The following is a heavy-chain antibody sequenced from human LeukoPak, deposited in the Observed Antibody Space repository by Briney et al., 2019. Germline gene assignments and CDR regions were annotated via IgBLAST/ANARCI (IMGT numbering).Heavy chain of an antibody. CDR3: AREAMVRGVIIKAFDY. CDR1: GYTFTSYD. V-gene: IGHV1-8*01. Sequence: ASVKVSCKASGYTFTSYDINWVRQATGQGLEWMGWMNPNSGNTGYAQKFQGRVTMTRNTSISTAYMELSSLRSEDTAVYYCAREAMVRGVIIKAFDYWGQGTLVIVSS. D-gene: IGHD3-10*01. J-gene: IGHJ4*02. CDR2: MNPNSGNT.